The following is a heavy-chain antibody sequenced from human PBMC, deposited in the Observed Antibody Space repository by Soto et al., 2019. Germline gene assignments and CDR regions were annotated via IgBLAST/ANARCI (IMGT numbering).Heavy chain of an antibody. CDR1: GFTFSWYW. J-gene: IGHJ4*02. CDR3: ARDSGYNNVDTPRKHNLDY. CDR2: IKFDGSEK. V-gene: IGHV3-7*01. D-gene: IGHD5-18*01. Sequence: VQLVESGGGLVQPGGSLKMSCEASGFTFSWYWMSWVRQAPGQGLEWVANIKFDGSEKPYVDSVKGRFTISRDHAKNSLYLQVNSPRAEDTAVYDCARDSGYNNVDTPRKHNLDYWGSGTRVTVSP.